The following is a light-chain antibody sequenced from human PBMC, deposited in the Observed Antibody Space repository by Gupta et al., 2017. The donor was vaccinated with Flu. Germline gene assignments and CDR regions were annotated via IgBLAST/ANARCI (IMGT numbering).Light chain of an antibody. Sequence: NCESSQSVLSTSNNKNFLAWYQQKPGQPPKVLIYWASTRQSGVPDRFTGSGSGTDFSLTISNLQAEDAALYYCQQFHSAPLTFGGGTRVEIK. V-gene: IGKV4-1*01. CDR3: QQFHSAPLT. CDR1: QSVLSTSNNKNF. CDR2: WAS. J-gene: IGKJ4*01.